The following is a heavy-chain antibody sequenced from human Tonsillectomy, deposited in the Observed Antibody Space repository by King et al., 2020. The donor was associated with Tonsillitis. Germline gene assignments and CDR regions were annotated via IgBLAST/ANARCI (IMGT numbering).Heavy chain of an antibody. Sequence: EVQLVESGGGVVQPGGSLRLSCAASGFTFDDYAMHWVRQAPGKGLEWVSLISGDGGSTYYAASVKGRFTISRDNSKNSLYLQMNSLRTEDTALYYCAKDLGAEATQAPPDAFDIWGQGTMVTVSS. CDR3: AKDLGAEATQAPPDAFDI. V-gene: IGHV3-43*02. J-gene: IGHJ3*02. CDR1: GFTFDDYA. D-gene: IGHD1-26*01. CDR2: ISGDGGST.